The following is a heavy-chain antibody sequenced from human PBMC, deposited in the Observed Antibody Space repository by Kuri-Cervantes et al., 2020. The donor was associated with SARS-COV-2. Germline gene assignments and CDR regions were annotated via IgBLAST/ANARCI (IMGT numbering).Heavy chain of an antibody. CDR3: ARALPWDLRGNDAFDI. J-gene: IGHJ3*02. CDR1: GGSFSGYY. V-gene: IGHV4-34*01. D-gene: IGHD1-26*01. CDR2: INDSGST. Sequence: GSLRLSCAVYGGSFSGYYWSWIRQPPGKGLEWIGEINDSGSTNYNPSLKSRVTISVDTSKNQFSLKLSSVTAADTAVYYCARALPWDLRGNDAFDIWGQGTMVPSPQ.